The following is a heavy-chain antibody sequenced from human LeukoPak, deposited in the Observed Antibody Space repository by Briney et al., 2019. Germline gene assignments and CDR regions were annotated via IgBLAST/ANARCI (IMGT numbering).Heavy chain of an antibody. J-gene: IGHJ4*02. CDR3: ARALGTYDSSGYYPFVY. CDR1: GFTVSSNY. D-gene: IGHD3-22*01. CDR2: MYSGGST. Sequence: PGGSLSLSCAASGFTVSSNYMSWVRQAPGKGLEWVSVMYSGGSTYYADSVKGRFTISRDNSKNTLYLQMNSLRAEDTAVYYCARALGTYDSSGYYPFVYWSQGTLVTVSS. V-gene: IGHV3-53*01.